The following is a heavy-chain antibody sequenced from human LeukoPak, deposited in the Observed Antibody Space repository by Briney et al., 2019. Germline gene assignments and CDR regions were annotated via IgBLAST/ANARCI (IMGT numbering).Heavy chain of an antibody. CDR2: ISGSGEKT. V-gene: IGHV3-23*01. Sequence: PGGSLRLSCAGSGFTFSDSAMSWVRQAPGRGLEWVSGISGSGEKTYYADSVKGRFTISRDNSKNTLYLQMNSLRAEDTAVYYCAKCVGREDYFDYWGQGTLVTVSS. CDR3: AKCVGREDYFDY. J-gene: IGHJ4*02. D-gene: IGHD1-26*01. CDR1: GFTFSDSA.